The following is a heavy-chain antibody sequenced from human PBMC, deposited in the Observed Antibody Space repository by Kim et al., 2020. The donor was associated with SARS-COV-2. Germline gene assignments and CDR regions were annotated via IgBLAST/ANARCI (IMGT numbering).Heavy chain of an antibody. Sequence: ASVKVSCKASGYTFTNYYMHWVRQAPGQGLEWMGIIYPSGGNTRYAQKFEGRVTMTRDTSTSTIYMELSSLRSEDTAVYYCARVENYFYSGYSGVINYFDYWGQGTLVTVSS. CDR2: IYPSGGNT. CDR1: GYTFTNYY. J-gene: IGHJ4*02. D-gene: IGHD3-22*01. V-gene: IGHV1-46*01. CDR3: ARVENYFYSGYSGVINYFDY.